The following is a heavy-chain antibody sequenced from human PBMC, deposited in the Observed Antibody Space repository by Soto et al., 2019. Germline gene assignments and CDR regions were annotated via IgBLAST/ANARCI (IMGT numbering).Heavy chain of an antibody. V-gene: IGHV4-31*03. Sequence: SLTCTVSGGSISSGGYYWSWIRQHPGKGLEWIGYIYYSGSTYYNPSLKSRVTISVDTSKNQFSLKLSSVTAADTAVYYCARDRSSTSSKYYFDYWGQGTLVTVSS. D-gene: IGHD2-2*01. CDR1: GGSISSGGYY. CDR3: ARDRSSTSSKYYFDY. CDR2: IYYSGST. J-gene: IGHJ4*02.